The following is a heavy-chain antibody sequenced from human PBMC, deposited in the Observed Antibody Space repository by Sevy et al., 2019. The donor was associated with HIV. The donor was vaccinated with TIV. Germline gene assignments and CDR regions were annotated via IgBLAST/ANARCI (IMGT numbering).Heavy chain of an antibody. CDR1: GYRFTGFY. J-gene: IGHJ4*02. Sequence: ASVKVSCKASGYRFTGFYIHWMRQAPGQGLEWMGWINPNNGDAKYEQKYQGRVTMTRDTSATTTYMELTSLRSNDTAMYYCVRGYFGSGSYRLLYWGQGAPVTVSS. CDR3: VRGYFGSGSYRLLY. V-gene: IGHV1-2*02. CDR2: INPNNGDA. D-gene: IGHD3-10*01.